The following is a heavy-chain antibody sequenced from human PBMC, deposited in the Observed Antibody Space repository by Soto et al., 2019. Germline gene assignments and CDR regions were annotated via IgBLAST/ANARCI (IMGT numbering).Heavy chain of an antibody. CDR3: ASRPSSGWYYFDY. D-gene: IGHD6-19*01. Sequence: SETLSLTCAVYGGSFSGYYWSWIRQPPGKGLEWIGEINHSGSTNYNPSLKSRVTISVDTSKNQFSLKLSSVTAADTAVYYCASRPSSGWYYFDYWGQGTLVTVSS. V-gene: IGHV4-34*01. CDR2: INHSGST. CDR1: GGSFSGYY. J-gene: IGHJ4*02.